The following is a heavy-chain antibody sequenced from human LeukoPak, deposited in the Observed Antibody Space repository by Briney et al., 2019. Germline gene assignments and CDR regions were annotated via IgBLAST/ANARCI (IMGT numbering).Heavy chain of an antibody. J-gene: IGHJ5*02. CDR2: MNLNSGNT. V-gene: IGHV1-8*01. D-gene: IGHD3-10*01. CDR1: GYTFTIYD. Sequence: ASVKVSCKAAGYTFTIYDINWVRQAPGQGLEWMAWMNLNSGNTGYAQKFQGRVTMTRNTSISTAYMELSSLRSEDTAVYYCARGEHKIIWFGQLSPFDPWGQGTLVTVSS. CDR3: ARGEHKIIWFGQLSPFDP.